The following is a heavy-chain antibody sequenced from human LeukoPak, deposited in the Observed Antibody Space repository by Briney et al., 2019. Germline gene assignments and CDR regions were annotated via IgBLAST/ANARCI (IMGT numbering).Heavy chain of an antibody. J-gene: IGHJ6*03. Sequence: PSETLSLTCTVSGGSISSYYWSWIRQPPGKGLEWIGYIYYSGSTNYNPSLKSRVTISVDTSKNQFSLKLSSVTAADTAVYYCARGVVIMRSYYYYMDVWGKGTTVTVSS. V-gene: IGHV4-59*01. D-gene: IGHD3-3*01. CDR2: IYYSGST. CDR1: GGSISSYY. CDR3: ARGVVIMRSYYYYMDV.